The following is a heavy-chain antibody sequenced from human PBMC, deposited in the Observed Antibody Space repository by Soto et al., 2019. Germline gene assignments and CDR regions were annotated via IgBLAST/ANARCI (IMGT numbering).Heavy chain of an antibody. V-gene: IGHV1-69*01. CDR3: AREGTVITAAFDI. Sequence: QVQLVQSGAEVKKPGSSVKVSCKASGGTFSSYAISRVRQAPGQGLEWMGGIIPIFGTANYAQKFQGRVTINADESTSTAYMELSSLRSEDTAVYDCAREGTVITAAFDIWAQGTMVTVSS. CDR2: IIPIFGTA. D-gene: IGHD4-17*01. CDR1: GGTFSSYA. J-gene: IGHJ3*02.